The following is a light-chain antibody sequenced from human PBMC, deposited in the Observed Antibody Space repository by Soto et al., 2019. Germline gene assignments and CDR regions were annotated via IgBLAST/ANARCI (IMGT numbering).Light chain of an antibody. CDR3: QYYDGSPT. Sequence: IIFTQSPGSLSPSADYTATRSFRASQSVSSSYLAWYQQKPGQAPRLLMYGASSRATGIPVRFSGSGSGTDFTLTISRLEPEDLAVYYCQYYDGSPTFGEGTKVDIK. J-gene: IGKJ1*01. V-gene: IGKV3-20*01. CDR1: QSVSSSY. CDR2: GAS.